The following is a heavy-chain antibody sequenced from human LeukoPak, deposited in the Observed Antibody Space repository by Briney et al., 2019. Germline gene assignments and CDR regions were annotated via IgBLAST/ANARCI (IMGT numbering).Heavy chain of an antibody. D-gene: IGHD3-22*01. J-gene: IGHJ3*02. Sequence: ASVKVSCKASGYTFTSYDINWVRQAPGQGLEWMGWISAYNGNINYAQKLQGRVTMTTDTSTSTAYMELRSLRSDDTAVYYCARVYYYDSSGYTIDAFDIWGQGTMVTVSS. CDR3: ARVYYYDSSGYTIDAFDI. CDR2: ISAYNGNI. V-gene: IGHV1-18*01. CDR1: GYTFTSYD.